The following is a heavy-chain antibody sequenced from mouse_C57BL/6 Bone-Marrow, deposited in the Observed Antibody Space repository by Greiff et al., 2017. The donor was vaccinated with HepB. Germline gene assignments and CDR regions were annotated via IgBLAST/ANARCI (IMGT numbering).Heavy chain of an antibody. CDR3: ARRRGRTWFAY. V-gene: IGHV5-12*01. Sequence: EVKLVESGGGLVQPGGSLKLSCAASGFTFSDYYMYWVLQTPEKRLEWVAYISNGGGSTYYPDTVKGRFTISRDNAKNTLYLQMSRLKSEDTAMYYCARRRGRTWFAYWGQGTLVTVSA. CDR2: ISNGGGST. J-gene: IGHJ3*01. CDR1: GFTFSDYY.